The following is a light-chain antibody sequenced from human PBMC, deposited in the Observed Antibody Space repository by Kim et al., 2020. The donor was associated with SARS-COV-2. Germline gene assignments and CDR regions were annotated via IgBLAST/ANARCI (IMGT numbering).Light chain of an antibody. CDR2: QDT. J-gene: IGLJ1*01. CDR3: QAWDSSTVV. CDR1: KLGDKY. V-gene: IGLV3-1*01. Sequence: SVSPGHAASITCSGDKLGDKYASWYQQKPGQSPVLVIYQDTKRPSGIPERFSGSSSGNTATLTISGTQAMDEADYYCQAWDSSTVVFGTGTKVTVL.